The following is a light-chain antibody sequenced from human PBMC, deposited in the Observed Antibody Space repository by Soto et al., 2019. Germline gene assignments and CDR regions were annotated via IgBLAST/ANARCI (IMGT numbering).Light chain of an antibody. V-gene: IGLV1-51*02. CDR1: SSDIGNNY. Sequence: QSVLTQPPSVSAAPGQKVTISCSGSSSDIGNNYVCWYQQVSGRAPKLPIYETNKRLSGISDRFSGSKSGTSATLAITGLQTGDEADYYCGTWDSSLSADVFGTGTKLTVL. CDR2: ETN. CDR3: GTWDSSLSADV. J-gene: IGLJ1*01.